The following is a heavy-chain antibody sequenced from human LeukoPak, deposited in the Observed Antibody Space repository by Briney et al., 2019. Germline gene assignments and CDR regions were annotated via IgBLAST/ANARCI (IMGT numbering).Heavy chain of an antibody. D-gene: IGHD4-17*01. CDR1: GGSFSGYY. V-gene: IGHV4-34*01. Sequence: PSETLSLTCAVYGGSFSGYYWSWIRQPPGKGLEWIGEINHSGSTNYNPSLKSRVTISVDTSKNQFSLKLSSVTAADTAVYYCARLLYGDLLDAFDIWGQGTMVTVSS. CDR3: ARLLYGDLLDAFDI. CDR2: INHSGST. J-gene: IGHJ3*02.